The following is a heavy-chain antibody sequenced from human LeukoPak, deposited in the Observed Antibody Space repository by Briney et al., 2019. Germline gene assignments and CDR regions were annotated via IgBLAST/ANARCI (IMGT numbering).Heavy chain of an antibody. Sequence: GGSLRLSCVASGFTISTYVMTWVRQAPGKGLEWVGRIKTKTDGGPTDYPAPVKGRFTISRDDSKNTLYLQMNSLKTEDTAVYYCTTSYYDSSGYTLWGQGTLVTVSS. J-gene: IGHJ4*02. D-gene: IGHD3-22*01. V-gene: IGHV3-15*01. CDR2: IKTKTDGGPT. CDR1: GFTISTYV. CDR3: TTSYYDSSGYTL.